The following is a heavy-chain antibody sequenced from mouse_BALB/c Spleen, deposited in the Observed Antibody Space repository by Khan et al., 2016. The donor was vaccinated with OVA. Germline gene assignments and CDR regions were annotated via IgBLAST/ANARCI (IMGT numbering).Heavy chain of an antibody. J-gene: IGHJ4*01. D-gene: IGHD2-14*01. V-gene: IGHV9-4*02. Sequence: LVESGPELKKPGETVRISCKASGYTFTTAGMQWVQKMPGKGLKWIGWINTHSGVPKYAEDFKGRFAFSLETSASTAYLQITNLKNEDTATYFCARGGAAYYRNDGGAMDYWGQGTSVTVSS. CDR3: ARGGAAYYRNDGGAMDY. CDR2: INTHSGVP. CDR1: GYTFTTAG.